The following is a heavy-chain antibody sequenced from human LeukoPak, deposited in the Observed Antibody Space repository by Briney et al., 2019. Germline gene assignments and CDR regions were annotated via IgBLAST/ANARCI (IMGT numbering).Heavy chain of an antibody. CDR3: AKLKACTNGVCYTGWFDP. V-gene: IGHV3-23*01. J-gene: IGHJ5*02. CDR1: GFTFSSYA. CDR2: ISGSGGST. D-gene: IGHD2-8*01. Sequence: GGSLRLSCAASGFTFSSYAMSWVRQAPGKGLEWVSAISGSGGSTYYADSVKGRFTISRDNSKNTLYLQMNSLRAEDTAVYYCAKLKACTNGVCYTGWFDPWGQGTLVTVSS.